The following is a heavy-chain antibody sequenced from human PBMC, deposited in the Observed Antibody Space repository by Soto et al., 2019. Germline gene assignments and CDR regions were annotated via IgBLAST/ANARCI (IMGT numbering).Heavy chain of an antibody. CDR1: GGSISSGGYS. Sequence: SETLSLTCAVSGGSISSGGYSWSWIRQPPGKGLEWIGYIYHSGSTYYNPSLKSRVTISVDRSKNQFSLKLSSVTAADTAVYYCARDHITMVRGVIMGGGMDVWGQGTTVTVS. J-gene: IGHJ6*02. V-gene: IGHV4-30-2*01. CDR2: IYHSGST. CDR3: ARDHITMVRGVIMGGGMDV. D-gene: IGHD3-10*01.